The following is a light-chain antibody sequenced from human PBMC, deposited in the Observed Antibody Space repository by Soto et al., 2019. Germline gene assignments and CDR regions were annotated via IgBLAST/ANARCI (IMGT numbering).Light chain of an antibody. J-gene: IGKJ1*01. V-gene: IGKV4-1*01. CDR3: QHYYSIPWT. CDR1: QSVLSTSNNKNY. Sequence: DIVMTQSPDSLAVSLGERAAFNCKSSQSVLSTSNNKNYLGWYQQKSGQPPKLLIYWASTRESGVPDRLSGSGSGTDFTLTISSLQAEDVATYYCQHYYSIPWTFGQGTRVEIK. CDR2: WAS.